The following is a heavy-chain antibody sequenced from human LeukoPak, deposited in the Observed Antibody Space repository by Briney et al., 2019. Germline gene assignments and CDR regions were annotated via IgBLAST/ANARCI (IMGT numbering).Heavy chain of an antibody. CDR1: GDSISSYY. CDR3: ARAALGYSYGYPHFDY. Sequence: SETLSLTCTVSGDSISSYYWTWIRQPPGKGLEWIGYMYSSGSTDSNPSLKSRVAMSVDTSKNQFSLKLSSVTAADTAVYYCARAALGYSYGYPHFDYWGQGTLVTVSS. D-gene: IGHD5-18*01. CDR2: MYSSGST. J-gene: IGHJ4*02. V-gene: IGHV4-59*01.